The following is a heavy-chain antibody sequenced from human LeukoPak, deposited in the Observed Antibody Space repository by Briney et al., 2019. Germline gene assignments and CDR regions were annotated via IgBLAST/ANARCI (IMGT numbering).Heavy chain of an antibody. CDR3: ARDLGPIYDSSGYRPYHFDY. CDR1: GFTVSSNY. D-gene: IGHD3-22*01. V-gene: IGHV3-53*01. CDR2: IYSGGST. Sequence: GGSLRLSCAASGFTVSSNYMSWVRQAPGKGLEWVSVIYSGGSTYYADSVKGRFTISRDNSKNTLYLQMNSLRAEDTAVYYCARDLGPIYDSSGYRPYHFDYWGQGTLVTVSS. J-gene: IGHJ4*02.